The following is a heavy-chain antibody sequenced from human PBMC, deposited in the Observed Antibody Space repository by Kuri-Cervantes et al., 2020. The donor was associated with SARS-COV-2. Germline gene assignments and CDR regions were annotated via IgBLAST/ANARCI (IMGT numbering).Heavy chain of an antibody. V-gene: IGHV1-46*01. D-gene: IGHD2-2*01. CDR3: ARLEYQLLLSHSYYYMDV. J-gene: IGHJ6*03. CDR1: GYTFTSQY. Sequence: ASVKVSCKASGYTFTSQYLHWVRQAPGQGLEWMGIINPSGGSTSYAQKFQGRVTMTGDTSTSTVYMELRSLRSDDTAVYYCARLEYQLLLSHSYYYMDVWGKGTTVTVSS. CDR2: INPSGGST.